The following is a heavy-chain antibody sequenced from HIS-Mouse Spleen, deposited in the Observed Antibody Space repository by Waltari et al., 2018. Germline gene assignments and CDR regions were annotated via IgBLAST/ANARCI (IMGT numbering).Heavy chain of an antibody. J-gene: IGHJ2*01. V-gene: IGHV4-39*07. CDR1: VGSISSSSSY. CDR2: IYYSGST. Sequence: QLQLHESGPGLVKPSETLSLTCTVPVGSISSSSSYWGWIRQPPGKGLEWIGSIYYSGSTYYNPSLKSRVTISVDTSKNQFSLKLSSVTAADTAVYYCAREIPYSSSWYDWYFDLWGRGTLVTVSS. D-gene: IGHD6-13*01. CDR3: AREIPYSSSWYDWYFDL.